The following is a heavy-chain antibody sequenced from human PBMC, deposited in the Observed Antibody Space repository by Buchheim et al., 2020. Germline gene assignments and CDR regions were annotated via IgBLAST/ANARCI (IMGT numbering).Heavy chain of an antibody. J-gene: IGHJ3*02. V-gene: IGHV3-23*01. CDR1: GFTFSNFA. CDR3: AKDPNYYDNTYAFDI. D-gene: IGHD3-22*01. CDR2: ISGSGDST. Sequence: EVQLLESGGGLVQTGGSLRLYCAASGFTFSNFAMGWVRQGPGKGLEWVSAISGSGDSTFYADSVKGRFTISRDSSKNTLSLQINSLRAEDTAVYYCAKDPNYYDNTYAFDIWGQGT.